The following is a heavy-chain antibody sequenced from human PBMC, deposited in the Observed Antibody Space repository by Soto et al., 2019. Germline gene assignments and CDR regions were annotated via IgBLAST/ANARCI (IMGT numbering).Heavy chain of an antibody. CDR2: IIPMFGTL. CDR3: AREVVFLDP. J-gene: IGHJ5*02. CDR1: GGTLTTYA. Sequence: SVKVSFKVSGGTLTTYAITWVRQAPGQGLEWMGRIIPMFGTLNYAQKFQGRITITADESTNTTYMELSSVKSEDTAMYYCAREVVFLDPWGQGTPVTVSS. V-gene: IGHV1-69*13.